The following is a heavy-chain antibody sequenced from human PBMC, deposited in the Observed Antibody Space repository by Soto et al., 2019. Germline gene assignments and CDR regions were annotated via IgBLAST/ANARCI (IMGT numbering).Heavy chain of an antibody. CDR1: GYTFTNHG. Sequence: ASVKVSCKTSGYTFTNHGITWVRQAPGQGLEWMGWISTYNGNTNYAQKFQGRVTMTTDTSTSTAYMELRSLRSDDTAVYYCAKDGGRCSSASCHPGVWGKGTTVTVSS. D-gene: IGHD2-2*01. CDR3: AKDGGRCSSASCHPGV. J-gene: IGHJ6*04. V-gene: IGHV1-18*01. CDR2: ISTYNGNT.